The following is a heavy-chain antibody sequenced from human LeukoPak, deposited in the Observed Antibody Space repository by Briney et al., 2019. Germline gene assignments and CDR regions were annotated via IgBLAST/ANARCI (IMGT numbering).Heavy chain of an antibody. CDR2: VRGSGDYT. CDR3: ARDRLAYDSSPY. Sequence: GGSLRLSCAASGFTISSYAMSWVRQAPGKGLEWVSTVRGSGDYTYYADSVKGRFTISRDNAKNSLYLQMNSLRAEDTAVYYCARDRLAYDSSPYWGQGTLVTVSS. CDR1: GFTISSYA. J-gene: IGHJ4*02. D-gene: IGHD3-22*01. V-gene: IGHV3-23*01.